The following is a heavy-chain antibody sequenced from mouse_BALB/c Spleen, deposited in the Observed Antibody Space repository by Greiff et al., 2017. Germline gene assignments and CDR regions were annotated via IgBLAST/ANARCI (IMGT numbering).Heavy chain of an antibody. CDR2: IYPGDGDT. V-gene: IGHV1-87*01. CDR3: ARFPYGNYGFAY. J-gene: IGHJ3*01. Sequence: VKLMESGAELARPGASVKLSCKASGYTFTSYWMQWVKQRPGQGLEWIGAIYPGDGDTRYTQKFKGKATLTADKSSSTAYMQLSSLASEDSAVYYCARFPYGNYGFAYWGQGTLVTVSA. CDR1: GYTFTSYW. D-gene: IGHD2-1*01.